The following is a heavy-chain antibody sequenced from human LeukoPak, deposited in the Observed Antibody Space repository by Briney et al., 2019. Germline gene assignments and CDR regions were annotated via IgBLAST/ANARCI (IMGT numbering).Heavy chain of an antibody. CDR3: ARNPQDCSSTSCYSDY. Sequence: SETLSLTCAVYGGSFSGYYWSWIRQPPGKGLEWIGEINHSGSTNYNPSLKSRVTISVDTSKNQFSLKLSSVTAADTAVYYCARNPQDCSSTSCYSDYWGQGTLVTVSS. CDR1: GGSFSGYY. J-gene: IGHJ4*02. V-gene: IGHV4-34*01. CDR2: INHSGST. D-gene: IGHD2-2*01.